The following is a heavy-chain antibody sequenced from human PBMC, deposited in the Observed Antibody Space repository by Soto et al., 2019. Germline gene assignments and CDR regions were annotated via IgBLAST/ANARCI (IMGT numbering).Heavy chain of an antibody. CDR2: ISGSGGTT. Sequence: EVQLLESGGGLEQPGGSLRLSCAASGFTFSSYAMSWVRQAPGKGLEWVSGISGSGGTTYYRDSVRGRFTISRDNSKNTLYLQMNSLRAEDTAVYYCAKSTVTTVGFDYWGQGTLVTVSS. CDR3: AKSTVTTVGFDY. J-gene: IGHJ4*02. CDR1: GFTFSSYA. V-gene: IGHV3-23*01. D-gene: IGHD4-17*01.